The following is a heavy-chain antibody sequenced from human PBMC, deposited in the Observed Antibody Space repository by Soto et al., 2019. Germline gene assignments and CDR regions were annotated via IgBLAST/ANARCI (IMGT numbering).Heavy chain of an antibody. CDR3: AADHSSIFGVVMNYYYYGMDV. CDR2: IVVGSGNT. J-gene: IGHJ6*02. CDR1: GFTFTSSA. V-gene: IGHV1-58*01. D-gene: IGHD3-3*01. Sequence: SVKVSCKASGFTFTSSAVQWVRQARGQRLEWIGWIVVGSGNTNYAQKFQERVTITRDMSTSTAYMELSSLRSEDTAVYYCAADHSSIFGVVMNYYYYGMDVWG.